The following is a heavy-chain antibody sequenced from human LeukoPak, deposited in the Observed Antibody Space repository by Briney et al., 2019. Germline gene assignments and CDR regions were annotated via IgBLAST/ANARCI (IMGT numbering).Heavy chain of an antibody. D-gene: IGHD3-3*01. J-gene: IGHJ4*02. Sequence: SETLSLTCAVYGGSFSGYYWSWIRQPPGKGLEWIGEINHSGSTNYNPSLKRRVTISVDTSKNQFSLKLSSVTAADMAVYYCARIFAGETQYDFWSGYLDWGQGTLVTVSS. CDR2: INHSGST. CDR1: GGSFSGYY. V-gene: IGHV4-34*01. CDR3: ARIFAGETQYDFWSGYLD.